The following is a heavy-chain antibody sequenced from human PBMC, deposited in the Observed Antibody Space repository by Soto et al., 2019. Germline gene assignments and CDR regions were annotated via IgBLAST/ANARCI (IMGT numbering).Heavy chain of an antibody. J-gene: IGHJ6*02. D-gene: IGHD3-3*01. CDR3: ARGKVTIFGAANYYYYYGMDV. CDR2: IIPIFGTA. V-gene: IGHV1-69*06. CDR1: GGTFSSYA. Sequence: QVQLVQSGAEVKEPGSSVKVSCKASGGTFSSYAISWVRQAPGQGLEWMGGIIPIFGTANYAQKFQGRVTITADKSTSTAYMELSSLGSEDTAVYYCARGKVTIFGAANYYYYYGMDVWGQGTTVTVSS.